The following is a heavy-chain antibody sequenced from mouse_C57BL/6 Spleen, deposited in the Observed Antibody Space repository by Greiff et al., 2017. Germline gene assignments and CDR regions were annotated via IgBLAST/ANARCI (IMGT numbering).Heavy chain of an antibody. Sequence: EVKLVESGGGLVQPGGSLSLSCAASGFTFTDYYMSWVRQPPGKALEWLGFIRNKANGYTTEYSESVKGRFTISRDNSQSILYLQMNALRAEDSATYYCARSYYYGSSHWYFDVWGTGTTVTVSS. D-gene: IGHD1-1*01. CDR2: IRNKANGYTT. CDR3: ARSYYYGSSHWYFDV. J-gene: IGHJ1*03. CDR1: GFTFTDYY. V-gene: IGHV7-3*01.